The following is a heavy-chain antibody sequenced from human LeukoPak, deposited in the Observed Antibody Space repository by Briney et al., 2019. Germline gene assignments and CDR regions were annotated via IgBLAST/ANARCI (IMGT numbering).Heavy chain of an antibody. J-gene: IGHJ4*02. CDR2: IIPIPGIA. CDR3: ARSRGIATLDY. CDR1: GGTFSSYA. V-gene: IGHV1-69*04. Sequence: GASVKVSCKASGGTFSSYAISWVRQAPGQGLEWMGRIIPIPGIANYAQKFQGRVTITADKSTSTAYMELSSLRSEDTAVYYCARSRGIATLDYWGQGTLVTVSS. D-gene: IGHD6-13*01.